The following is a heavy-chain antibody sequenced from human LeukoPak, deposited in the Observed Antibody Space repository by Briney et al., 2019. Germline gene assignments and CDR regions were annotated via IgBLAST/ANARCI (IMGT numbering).Heavy chain of an antibody. V-gene: IGHV5-51*01. CDR3: AIGYYDSSGYYYFDY. CDR2: IYPGDSDT. Sequence: GASLKISCKGSGYSFTSYWIGWVRQLPGKGLEWMGIIYPGDSDTRYSPSFQGQVTISADKSISTAYLQWSSLKASDTAMYYCAIGYYDSSGYYYFDYWGQGTLVTVSS. J-gene: IGHJ4*02. D-gene: IGHD3-22*01. CDR1: GYSFTSYW.